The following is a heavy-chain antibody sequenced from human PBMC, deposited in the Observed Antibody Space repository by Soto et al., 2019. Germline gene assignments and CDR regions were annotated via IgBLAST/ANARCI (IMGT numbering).Heavy chain of an antibody. Sequence: LRLSCEVSGFTFSTHGMHWVRQAPGKGLEWVAGTSYDGTNKYYARSVQGRFTISRENSMKTLYLQMNSLRTEDTTVYYCAKDLSGARWYYDALDVWGQGTTVTVCS. CDR2: TSYDGTNK. J-gene: IGHJ6*02. D-gene: IGHD2-15*01. CDR3: AKDLSGARWYYDALDV. V-gene: IGHV3-30*18. CDR1: GFTFSTHG.